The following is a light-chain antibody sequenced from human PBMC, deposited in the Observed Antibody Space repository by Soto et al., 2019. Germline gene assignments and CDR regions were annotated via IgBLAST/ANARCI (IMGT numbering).Light chain of an antibody. CDR3: GTWDSSLSYV. CDR1: SSNIGNNY. CDR2: ENN. Sequence: QSVLTQPPSVSAATGQKVTISCSGGSSNIGNNYVSWFQQLPGTAPKLLIYENNKRPSGIPDRFSGSKSGASATLDITGLQTGDEADYYCGTWDSSLSYVFGTGTKVTVL. V-gene: IGLV1-51*02. J-gene: IGLJ1*01.